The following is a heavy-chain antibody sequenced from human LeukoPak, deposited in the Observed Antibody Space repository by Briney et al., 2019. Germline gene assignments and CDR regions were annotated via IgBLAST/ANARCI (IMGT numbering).Heavy chain of an antibody. CDR3: ASRAQNYYDSSDYLDPIGGMDV. D-gene: IGHD3-22*01. J-gene: IGHJ6*02. V-gene: IGHV1-2*02. CDR1: GYTFTGYY. Sequence: ASVKVSCKASGYTFTGYYMHWVRPAPGQGLEWMGWINPNSGGTNYAQKFQGRVTMTRDTSISTAYMELSRLRSDDTAVYYCASRAQNYYDSSDYLDPIGGMDVWGQGTTVTVSS. CDR2: INPNSGGT.